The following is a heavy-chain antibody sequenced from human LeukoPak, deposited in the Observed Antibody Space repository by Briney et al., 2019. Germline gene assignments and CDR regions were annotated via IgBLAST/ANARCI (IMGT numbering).Heavy chain of an antibody. CDR2: IHGGGYT. D-gene: IGHD5-12*01. V-gene: IGHV4-4*09. Sequence: SETLSLTCTVSGGSVIDYYWSWLRQPPGQGLEWIAYIHGGGYTNSNPSLRSRVTISVDTSKNQFSLRMTSLTAADTAVYYCAQRQGPMSGDYDYFDPWGQGTLVTVSS. CDR1: GGSVIDYY. CDR3: AQRQGPMSGDYDYFDP. J-gene: IGHJ5*02.